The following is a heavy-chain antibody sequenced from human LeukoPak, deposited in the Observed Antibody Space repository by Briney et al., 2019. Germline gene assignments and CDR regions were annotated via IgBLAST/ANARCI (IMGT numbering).Heavy chain of an antibody. CDR1: GGTFSSYA. CDR3: ARDHDSSGYINWFDP. V-gene: IGHV1-69*05. CDR2: IIPIFGTA. D-gene: IGHD3-22*01. J-gene: IGHJ5*02. Sequence: SVKVSCKASGGTFSSYAISWVRQAPGQGLEWMGGIIPIFGTANYAQKFQGRVTITTDESTITAYMELSSLRSEDTAVYYCARDHDSSGYINWFDPWGQGTLVTVSS.